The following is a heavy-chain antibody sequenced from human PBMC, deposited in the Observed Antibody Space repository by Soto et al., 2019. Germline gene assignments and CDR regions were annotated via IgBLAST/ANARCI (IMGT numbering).Heavy chain of an antibody. D-gene: IGHD2-15*01. Sequence: QVQLQQSGPRLARPSGTLSLTCVVSGGSISSTNWWTWVRQTPGKGLEWIGEVYHTGSTKYNPSLKNRVTISLDQSNNQFPLNLKSVTAADTAVYYCATLPPRIVVVVLPIPSWGQGTLVTVSS. CDR1: GGSISSTNW. J-gene: IGHJ4*02. CDR2: VYHTGST. CDR3: ATLPPRIVVVVLPIPS. V-gene: IGHV4-4*02.